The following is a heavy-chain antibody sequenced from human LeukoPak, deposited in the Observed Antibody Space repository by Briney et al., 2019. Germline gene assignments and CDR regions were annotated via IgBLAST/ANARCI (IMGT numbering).Heavy chain of an antibody. CDR3: AKTSPLYCSGGSCYNSYYYYMDV. D-gene: IGHD2-15*01. CDR2: IYHSGST. Sequence: PSETLSLTCTVSGYSISSGYYWGWIRQPPGKGLEWIGSIYHSGSTYYNPSLKSRVTISVDTSKNQFSLKLSSVTAADTAVYYCAKTSPLYCSGGSCYNSYYYYMDVWGKGTTVTVSS. V-gene: IGHV4-38-2*02. J-gene: IGHJ6*03. CDR1: GYSISSGYY.